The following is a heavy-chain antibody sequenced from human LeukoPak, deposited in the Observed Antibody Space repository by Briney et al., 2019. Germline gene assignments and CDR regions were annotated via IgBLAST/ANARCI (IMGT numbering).Heavy chain of an antibody. D-gene: IGHD3-10*01. CDR3: ARGGYYFDY. CDR1: GFTFSTYS. CDR2: ISSSSGTI. V-gene: IGHV3-48*04. J-gene: IGHJ4*02. Sequence: GGSLRLSCAASGFTFSTYSMNWVRQAPGKGLEWVSYISSSSGTIYYADSVKGRFTISRDNAKNSLYLQVNSLRAEDTAVYYCARGGYYFDYWGRGTLVTVSS.